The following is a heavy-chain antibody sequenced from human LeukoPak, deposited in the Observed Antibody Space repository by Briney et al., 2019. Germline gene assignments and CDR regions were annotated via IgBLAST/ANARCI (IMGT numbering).Heavy chain of an antibody. CDR1: GGTFISYA. D-gene: IGHD2-15*01. J-gene: IGHJ4*02. Sequence: GASVKVSCKASGGTFISYAISWVRQAPGQGLEWMGGIIPILGTANYAQKFQGRVTITADESTSTAYMELSSLRSEDTAVYYCARDFSGGSCYHCGLDYWGQGTLVTVSS. CDR2: IIPILGTA. V-gene: IGHV1-69*13. CDR3: ARDFSGGSCYHCGLDY.